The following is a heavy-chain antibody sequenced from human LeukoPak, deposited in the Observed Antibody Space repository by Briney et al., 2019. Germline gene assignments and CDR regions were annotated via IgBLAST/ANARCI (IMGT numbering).Heavy chain of an antibody. J-gene: IGHJ4*02. CDR1: GGSISSYY. D-gene: IGHD2-21*02. CDR2: IYYSGST. Sequence: SETLSLTCTVSGGSISSYYWSWIRQPPGKGLEWIGYIYYSGSTYYNPSLKSRVTISVDTSKNQFSLKLSSVTAADTAVYYCASVENCGGDCYPDFDYWGQGTLVTVSS. CDR3: ASVENCGGDCYPDFDY. V-gene: IGHV4-59*06.